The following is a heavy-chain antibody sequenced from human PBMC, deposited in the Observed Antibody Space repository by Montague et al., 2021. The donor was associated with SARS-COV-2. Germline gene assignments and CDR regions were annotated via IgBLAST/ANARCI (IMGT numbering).Heavy chain of an antibody. CDR3: ARHITGSGNAFDI. Sequence: SETLSLTCTVSGGSVRSSSYYWGWIREPPGKGLEWTGSVYYTGSTYYNPSLKSRVTISVDTSKNQFSLKLSSVTAADTAVYYCARHITGSGNAFDIWGQGTMVTVSS. J-gene: IGHJ3*02. CDR1: GGSVRSSSYY. CDR2: VYYTGST. V-gene: IGHV4-39*01. D-gene: IGHD3-10*01.